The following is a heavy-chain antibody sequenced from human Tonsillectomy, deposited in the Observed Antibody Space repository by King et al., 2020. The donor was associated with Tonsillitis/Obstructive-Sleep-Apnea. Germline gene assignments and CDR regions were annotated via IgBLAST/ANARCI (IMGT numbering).Heavy chain of an antibody. CDR3: VNSYRFLASYGMDV. D-gene: IGHD3-3*01. CDR2: ISSNGGST. Sequence: VQLVESGGGLVQPGGSLRLSCSASGFTFSGYAMHWVRQAPGKGLEYVSAISSNGGSTYYADSVKGRFTISRDNSKNTLYLQMSSLRAEDTAVYYCVNSYRFLASYGMDVWGQGTTVTVSS. V-gene: IGHV3-64D*06. J-gene: IGHJ6*02. CDR1: GFTFSGYA.